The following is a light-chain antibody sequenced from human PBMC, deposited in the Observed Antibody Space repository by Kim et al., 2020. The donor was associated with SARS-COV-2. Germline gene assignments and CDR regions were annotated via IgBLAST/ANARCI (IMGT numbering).Light chain of an antibody. CDR2: DAS. V-gene: IGKV1-33*01. CDR3: QQYDNVPIT. CDR1: QDIDNY. Sequence: ASVGDRVTITCQASQDIDNYLNWYQQKPGEAPKLLIYDASSLKTGVPSRFSGSGSGTDFSFTIASLQPEDIATYYCQQYDNVPITFGQGTRLEIK. J-gene: IGKJ5*01.